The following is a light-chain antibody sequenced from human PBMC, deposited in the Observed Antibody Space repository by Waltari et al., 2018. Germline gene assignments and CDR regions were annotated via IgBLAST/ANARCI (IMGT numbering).Light chain of an antibody. CDR1: QSAHTNY. Sequence: EIVLTQSPGTLSLSPGERATLSCRASQSAHTNYLAWYQQTPGQPPRLLIHDASIRATGIADRFSGSGSETDFTLTITRLEPEDFAMYYCQQYGTSPYTFGQGTNLEI. CDR3: QQYGTSPYT. J-gene: IGKJ2*01. V-gene: IGKV3-20*01. CDR2: DAS.